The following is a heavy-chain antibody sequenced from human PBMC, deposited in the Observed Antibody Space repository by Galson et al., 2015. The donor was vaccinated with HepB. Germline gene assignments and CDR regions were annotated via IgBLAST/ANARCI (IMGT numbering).Heavy chain of an antibody. Sequence: SLRLSCAASGFTFSSYAMHWVRQAPGKGLEWVAVISYDGSNKYYADSVKGRFTISRDNSKNTLYLQMNSLRAEDTAVYYCASGWPDINFDYWGQGTLVTVSS. CDR1: GFTFSSYA. V-gene: IGHV3-30*04. J-gene: IGHJ4*02. CDR3: ASGWPDINFDY. CDR2: ISYDGSNK. D-gene: IGHD6-19*01.